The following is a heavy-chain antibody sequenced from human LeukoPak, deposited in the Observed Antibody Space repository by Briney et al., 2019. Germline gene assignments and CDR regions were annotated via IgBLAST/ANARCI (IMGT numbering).Heavy chain of an antibody. CDR3: ARSSGYYSSLFYMHV. V-gene: IGHV1-2*02. CDR1: GGTFSSYA. D-gene: IGHD3-22*01. Sequence: ASVKVSCKASGGTFSSYAISWVRQAPGQGLEWMGWINPNSGGTNYAQKFQGRVTMTSDMSTSTVYMELSSLRSEDTAVYYCARSSGYYSSLFYMHVWGKGTTVTVSS. CDR2: INPNSGGT. J-gene: IGHJ6*03.